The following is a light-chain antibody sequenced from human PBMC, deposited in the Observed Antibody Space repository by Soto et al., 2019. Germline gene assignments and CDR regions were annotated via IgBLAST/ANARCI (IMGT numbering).Light chain of an antibody. Sequence: DIQMTQSPSTLSASVGDRVTITCRASQSISSWLAWYQKKPGKAPKLLIYQASSLESGVPSRLSGSGSGTEFKLTIRSLQPDDFATYYCQQYNSYRAFGQGTKVEIK. CDR1: QSISSW. CDR3: QQYNSYRA. V-gene: IGKV1-5*03. CDR2: QAS. J-gene: IGKJ1*01.